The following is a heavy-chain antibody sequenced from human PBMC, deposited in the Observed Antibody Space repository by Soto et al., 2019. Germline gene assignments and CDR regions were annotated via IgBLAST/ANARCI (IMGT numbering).Heavy chain of an antibody. CDR3: TRADCSGGSCYWFDP. J-gene: IGHJ5*02. D-gene: IGHD2-15*01. V-gene: IGHV1-46*03. CDR2: INPSGGST. Sequence: ASVKVYCKASGYTFTRYYMHWVRQAPGQGLEWMGIINPSGGSTSYAQKFQGRVTMTRDTSTSTVYMELSSLRSEDTAVYYCTRADCSGGSCYWFDPWGQGTLVTVSS. CDR1: GYTFTRYY.